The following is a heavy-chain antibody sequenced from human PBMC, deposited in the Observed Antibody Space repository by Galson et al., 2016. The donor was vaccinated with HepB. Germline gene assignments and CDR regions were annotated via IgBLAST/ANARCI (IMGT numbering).Heavy chain of an antibody. V-gene: IGHV4-4*07. CDR2: IYGSGST. CDR3: ARGFGSIWYYFDH. Sequence: SETLSLTCSVSSGSMKDFYRTYIRQSAGKGLEWIGRIYGSGSTDFNPSLKSRVAMSLDTSTNQFSLKLASVTAADTAVYYCARGFGSIWYYFDHRDQGVMVTVSS. J-gene: IGHJ4*02. D-gene: IGHD3-10*01. CDR1: SGSMKDFY.